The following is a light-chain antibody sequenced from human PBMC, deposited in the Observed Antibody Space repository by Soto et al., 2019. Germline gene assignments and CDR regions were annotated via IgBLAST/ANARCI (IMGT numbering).Light chain of an antibody. CDR3: QQRSNWPRG. CDR2: DAS. V-gene: IGKV3-11*01. Sequence: EIVLTQAPATLSLSPGERAALSCRASQSVSSYLAWYQQKPGQAPRLLIYDASNRATGIPARFSGSGSGTDFTLTISSLEPEDFAVYYCQQRSNWPRGFGGGTRWISN. J-gene: IGKJ4*01. CDR1: QSVSSY.